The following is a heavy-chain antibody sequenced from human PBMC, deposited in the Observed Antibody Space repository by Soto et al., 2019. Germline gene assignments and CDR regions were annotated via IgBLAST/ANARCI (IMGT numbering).Heavy chain of an antibody. J-gene: IGHJ6*02. V-gene: IGHV1-3*01. D-gene: IGHD3-10*01. CDR2: INAGNGNT. Sequence: ASVKVSCKASGYTFTSYAMHWVRQAPGQRLEWMGWINAGNGNTKYSQKFQGRVTITRDTSASTAYMELSSLRSEDTAVYYCARPRVRGYLDYYYGMDVWGQGTTVTVSS. CDR3: ARPRVRGYLDYYYGMDV. CDR1: GYTFTSYA.